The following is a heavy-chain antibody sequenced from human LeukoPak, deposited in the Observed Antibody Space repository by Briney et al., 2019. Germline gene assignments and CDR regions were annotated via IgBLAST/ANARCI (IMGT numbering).Heavy chain of an antibody. CDR1: GYTFTSYD. V-gene: IGHV1-8*03. J-gene: IGHJ4*02. CDR3: ARTSVEDFWSGYYDY. D-gene: IGHD3-3*01. CDR2: MNPNSGNT. Sequence: GASVKVSCKASGYTFTSYDINWVRQATGQGLEWMGWMNPNSGNTGYAQKFQGRDTITRNTSISTAYMELSSLRSEVTAVYYCARTSVEDFWSGYYDYWGQGTLVTVSS.